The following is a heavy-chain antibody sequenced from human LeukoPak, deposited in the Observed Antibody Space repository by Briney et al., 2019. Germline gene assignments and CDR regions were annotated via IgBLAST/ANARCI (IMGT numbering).Heavy chain of an antibody. J-gene: IGHJ4*02. CDR2: IYHSGST. CDR3: ARMVLKQQLVIG. CDR1: DDSITMYY. D-gene: IGHD6-13*01. V-gene: IGHV4-38-2*02. Sequence: SETLSLTCSVSDDSITMYYWSWIRQPPGKGLEWIGSIYHSGSTYYNPSLKSRVTISVDTSKNQFSLKLSSVTAADTAVYYCARMVLKQQLVIGWGQGTLVTVSS.